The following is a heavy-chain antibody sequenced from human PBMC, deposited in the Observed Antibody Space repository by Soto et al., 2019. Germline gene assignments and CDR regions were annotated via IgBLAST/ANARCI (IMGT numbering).Heavy chain of an antibody. CDR2: IYWDDDK. Sequence: QITLKESGPTLVKPTQTLMLTCTFFGFSLSPSGVGVGWIRQPPGKALEWLAHIYWDDDKRYSPSLKRRLSITKGTSKNQVVLTMTNMDPVDTATYYCAHEIAVARTFSLGYWGQGILVSVSP. CDR3: AHEIAVARTFSLGY. J-gene: IGHJ4*02. D-gene: IGHD6-19*01. V-gene: IGHV2-5*02. CDR1: GFSLSPSGVG.